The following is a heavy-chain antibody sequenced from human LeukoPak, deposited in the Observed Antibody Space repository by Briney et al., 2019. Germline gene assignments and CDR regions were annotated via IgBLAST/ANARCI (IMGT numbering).Heavy chain of an antibody. CDR2: IYYSGST. V-gene: IGHV4-39*07. D-gene: IGHD1-26*01. Sequence: PSETLSLTCTVSGGSISSSSYYWGWIRQPPGKGLEWIGSIYYSGSTYYNPSLKSRVTISVDTSKNQFSLKLSSVTAADTAVYYCARDKGWELLPRYRKISHAFDYWGQGTLVTVSS. J-gene: IGHJ4*02. CDR1: GGSISSSSYY. CDR3: ARDKGWELLPRYRKISHAFDY.